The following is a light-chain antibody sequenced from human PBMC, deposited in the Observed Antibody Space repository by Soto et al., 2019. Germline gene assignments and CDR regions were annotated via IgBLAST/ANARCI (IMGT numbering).Light chain of an antibody. V-gene: IGKV3-15*01. Sequence: ETVMTQSPVTLSVSPGERATLSCRASQGVNSNVAWYQQRPGQAPRLLIYGASTRATGIPARFSGSGSGTEFTLSISSLQSEDFAVYYCQQYDSWPPYTFGPGTKVDVK. CDR3: QQYDSWPPYT. CDR2: GAS. CDR1: QGVNSN. J-gene: IGKJ3*01.